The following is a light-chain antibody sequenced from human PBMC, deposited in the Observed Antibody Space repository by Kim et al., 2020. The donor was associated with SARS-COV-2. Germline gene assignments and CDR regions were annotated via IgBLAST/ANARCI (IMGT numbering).Light chain of an antibody. V-gene: IGKV3-20*01. J-gene: IGKJ2*01. CDR3: QQYGSSLYT. CDR1: QSVSNY. CDR2: GAS. Sequence: LAPGEGATLSCRASQSVSNYLAWYQQKPGQAPRLLIYGASNRATGIPDRFSGSGSETDFTLTISRLEPEDFAVYYCQQYGSSLYTFGQGTKVDIK.